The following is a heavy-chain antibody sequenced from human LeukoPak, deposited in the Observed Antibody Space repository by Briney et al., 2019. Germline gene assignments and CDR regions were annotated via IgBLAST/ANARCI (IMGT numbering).Heavy chain of an antibody. CDR1: EFTFSSYG. D-gene: IGHD6-13*01. CDR3: AKERYSSSSLFAVTPFDY. Sequence: PGGSPRLSCVASEFTFSSYGMHWVRQAPGKGLEWVAYIRYDGSDRYYADSVKGRFTISRDNSKNTLYLQMNSLRVEDTAVYYCAKERYSSSSLFAVTPFDYWGQGTRITVSS. J-gene: IGHJ4*02. V-gene: IGHV3-30*02. CDR2: IRYDGSDR.